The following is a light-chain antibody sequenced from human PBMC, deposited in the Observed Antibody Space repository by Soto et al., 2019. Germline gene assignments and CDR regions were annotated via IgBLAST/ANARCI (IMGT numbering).Light chain of an antibody. V-gene: IGKV3-11*01. Sequence: EIVLTQSPGSLSLSPGDRATLSCRASQSVGGNVAWYQQIPGQPPKLLIFGASNRVTGVPARFSAGGSGTDFTLIISNLEPEDFAVYYCQQRVNWPPTFGGGTKVEI. CDR3: QQRVNWPPT. J-gene: IGKJ4*01. CDR1: QSVGGN. CDR2: GAS.